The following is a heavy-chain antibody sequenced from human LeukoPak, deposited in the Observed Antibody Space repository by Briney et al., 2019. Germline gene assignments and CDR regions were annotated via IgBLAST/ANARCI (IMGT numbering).Heavy chain of an antibody. D-gene: IGHD3-9*01. Sequence: SETLSLTCTVSGGSISSYYWSWIRQPAGKGLEWIGRIYTSGSTNYNPSLKSRVTMSVDTSKNQFSLKLSSVTAADTAVYYCARGGADYDILTGYSEEYNWFDPWGQGTLVTVSS. CDR1: GGSISSYY. CDR2: IYTSGST. CDR3: ARGGADYDILTGYSEEYNWFDP. V-gene: IGHV4-4*07. J-gene: IGHJ5*02.